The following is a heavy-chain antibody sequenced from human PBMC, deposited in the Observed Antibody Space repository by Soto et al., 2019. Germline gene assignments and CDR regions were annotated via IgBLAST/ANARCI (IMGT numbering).Heavy chain of an antibody. V-gene: IGHV1-69*13. J-gene: IGHJ6*02. CDR3: ARARLIAVDGTYDYYGMDV. CDR2: IIPIFDTA. D-gene: IGHD6-19*01. Sequence: SVKVSCKASGGTFSSYAISWVRQAPGQGLEWMGGIIPIFDTANYAQKFQGRVTITADESTRTAYMELSSLRSEDTAVYYCARARLIAVDGTYDYYGMDVWGQGTTVTVSS. CDR1: GGTFSSYA.